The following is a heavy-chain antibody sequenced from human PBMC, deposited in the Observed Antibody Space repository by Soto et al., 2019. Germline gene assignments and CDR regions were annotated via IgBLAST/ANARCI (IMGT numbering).Heavy chain of an antibody. J-gene: IGHJ6*02. V-gene: IGHV1-18*04. Sequence: ASVKVSCKASGYTFTSYGISWVQQAPGQGLEWMGWISAYNGNTNYEDSFKGRVNMTWDTSASTVYMEVTSLRREDTAVYYCARVQMGPRRDFMDVWGQGXRVTVYS. CDR2: ISAYNGNT. D-gene: IGHD2-21*02. CDR1: GYTFTSYG. CDR3: ARVQMGPRRDFMDV.